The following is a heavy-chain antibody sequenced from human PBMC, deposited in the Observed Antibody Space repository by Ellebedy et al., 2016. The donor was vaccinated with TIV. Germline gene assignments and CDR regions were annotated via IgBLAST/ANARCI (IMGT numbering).Heavy chain of an antibody. CDR2: IIPIFGTA. D-gene: IGHD1-26*01. CDR3: ARSGTEWDLRVGSLDV. CDR1: GYTFTSYY. Sequence: ASVKVSCQASGYTFTSYYMHRVRQAPGQGLEWMGGIIPIFGTANYAQKFQGRVTITADESTSTAYMELSSLRSDDTAVYYCARSGTEWDLRVGSLDVWGQGTTVTVSS. V-gene: IGHV1-69*13. J-gene: IGHJ6*02.